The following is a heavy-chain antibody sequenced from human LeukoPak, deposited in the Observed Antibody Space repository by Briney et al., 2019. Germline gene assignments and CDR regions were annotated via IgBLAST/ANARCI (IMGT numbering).Heavy chain of an antibody. CDR2: IYTSGST. J-gene: IGHJ4*02. Sequence: SETLSLTCTVSGGSISSYYWSWIRQPAGKGLEWIGRIYTSGSTNYNPSLKSRVTMSVDTSKNQFSLKLSSVTAADTAMYYCAKTNYYDTTDDKPYTTHFDYWGQGALVTVSS. CDR3: AKTNYYDTTDDKPYTTHFDY. V-gene: IGHV4-4*07. CDR1: GGSISSYY. D-gene: IGHD3-22*01.